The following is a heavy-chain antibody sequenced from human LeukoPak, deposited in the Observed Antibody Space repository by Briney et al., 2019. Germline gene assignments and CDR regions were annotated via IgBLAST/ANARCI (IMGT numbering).Heavy chain of an antibody. CDR3: DTSPRGGYCYSTSCRDY. D-gene: IGHD2-2*01. J-gene: IGHJ4*02. CDR2: ISFDGNGK. Sequence: GLSLSLSCGTSGFSFSSYGMHWVRQGPGKGLEWVAMISFDGNGKHYADSVKGRFTISRDNSDNSLYLQMISLRAEDTAVYPCDTSPRGGYCYSTSCRDYWGQGTLVTVSS. CDR1: GFSFSSYG. V-gene: IGHV3-30*03.